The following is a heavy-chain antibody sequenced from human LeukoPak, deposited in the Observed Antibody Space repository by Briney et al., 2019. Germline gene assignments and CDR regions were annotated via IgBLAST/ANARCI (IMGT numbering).Heavy chain of an antibody. D-gene: IGHD6-19*01. CDR3: ASSTLSYSSGLDY. J-gene: IGHJ4*02. V-gene: IGHV1-69*13. CDR1: GYTFTGYY. Sequence: SVKVSCKASGYTFTGYYMHWVRQAPGQGLEWMGGIIPIFGTANYAQKFQGRVTITADESTSTAYMELSSLRSEDTAVYYCASSTLSYSSGLDYWGQGILLTVSS. CDR2: IIPIFGTA.